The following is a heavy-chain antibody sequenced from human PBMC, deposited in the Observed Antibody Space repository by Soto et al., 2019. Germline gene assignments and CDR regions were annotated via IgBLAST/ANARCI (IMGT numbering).Heavy chain of an antibody. J-gene: IGHJ6*02. D-gene: IGHD3-3*01. Sequence: ASVKVSCKASGYTFTGYYMHWVRQAPGQGLEWMGWINPNSGGTNYAQKFQGWVTMTRDTSISTAYMELSRLRSDDTAVYYCARSPQIAIFGVVIIGPAGDYYGMDVWGQGTTVTVSS. V-gene: IGHV1-2*04. CDR3: ARSPQIAIFGVVIIGPAGDYYGMDV. CDR2: INPNSGGT. CDR1: GYTFTGYY.